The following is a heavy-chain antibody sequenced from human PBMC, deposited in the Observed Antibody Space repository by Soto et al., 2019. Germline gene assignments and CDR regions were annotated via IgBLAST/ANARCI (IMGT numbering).Heavy chain of an antibody. CDR1: GFTFSSSA. J-gene: IGHJ4*02. V-gene: IGHV1-58*01. CDR3: AAEPSPRGPGY. Sequence: SVKVSFKASGFTFSSSAVQWLRQARGQRLEWIGWIVVGSGNTDYAEKFQERVTITRDMSTSTAYMELSSPRSEDTAVYYCAAEPSPRGPGYWGQGTLVTVSS. CDR2: IVVGSGNT.